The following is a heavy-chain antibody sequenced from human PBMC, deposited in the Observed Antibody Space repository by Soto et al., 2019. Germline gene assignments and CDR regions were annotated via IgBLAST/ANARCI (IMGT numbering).Heavy chain of an antibody. J-gene: IGHJ6*02. CDR1: GDTFKNCV. Sequence: QVQVVQSGVEVRRPGSSVKVSCKASGDTFKNCVISWVRQAPGKGLEWMRGIIPLFGTTSFAQRFQGRLTITTDESTTTADMELSRLRSEDTATYYCAAELGFGKLSVVWGQGTTVIVSS. V-gene: IGHV1-69*01. CDR2: IIPLFGTT. CDR3: AAELGFGKLSVV. D-gene: IGHD3-10*01.